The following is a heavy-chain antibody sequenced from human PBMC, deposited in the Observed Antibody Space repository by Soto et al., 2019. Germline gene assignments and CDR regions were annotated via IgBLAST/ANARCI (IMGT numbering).Heavy chain of an antibody. Sequence: ASVKVSCKASGGTFSSYAISWVRQAPGQGLEWMGGIIPIFGTADYAQKFQGRVTITADESTSTAYMELSSLRSEDTAVYYCARSIVVVTALDYWGQGTLVTVSS. CDR3: ARSIVVVTALDY. CDR2: IIPIFGTA. V-gene: IGHV1-69*13. J-gene: IGHJ4*02. D-gene: IGHD2-21*02. CDR1: GGTFSSYA.